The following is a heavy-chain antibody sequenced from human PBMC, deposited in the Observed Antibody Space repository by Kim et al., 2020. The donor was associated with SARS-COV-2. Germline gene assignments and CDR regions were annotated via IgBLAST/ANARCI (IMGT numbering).Heavy chain of an antibody. CDR2: ST. D-gene: IGHD6-13*01. J-gene: IGHJ4*02. CDR3: AGRNSSSWSH. Sequence: STNYADSVKGRFTISRHNSKNTLYLQMNSLRAEDTAVYYCAGRNSSSWSHWGQGTLVTVSS. V-gene: IGHV3-53*04.